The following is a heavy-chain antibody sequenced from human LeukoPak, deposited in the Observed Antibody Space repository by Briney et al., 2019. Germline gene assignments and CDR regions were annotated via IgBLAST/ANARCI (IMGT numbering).Heavy chain of an antibody. CDR1: GFTFSSYW. CDR3: ARDDSSGPSLDY. V-gene: IGHV3-74*01. Sequence: GGSLRLSCAASGFTFSSYWMHWLRQAPGKGLVWVSRINSDGSSTSYADSVKGRFTISRDNAKNTLYLKMNSLRAEDTAVYYCARDDSSGPSLDYWGQGTLVTVSS. CDR2: INSDGSST. D-gene: IGHD3-22*01. J-gene: IGHJ4*02.